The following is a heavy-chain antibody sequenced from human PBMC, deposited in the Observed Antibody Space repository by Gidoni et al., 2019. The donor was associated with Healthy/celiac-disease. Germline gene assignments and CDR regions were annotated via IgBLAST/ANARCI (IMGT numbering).Heavy chain of an antibody. V-gene: IGHV3-64D*06. CDR3: VSQETNHYDFWSGSAFDI. CDR1: GFTFSSYA. Sequence: EVQLVESGGGLVQPGGSLRLSCSASGFTFSSYAMHWVRQAPGKGLEYVSAISSNGGSTYYADSVKGRFTISRDNSKNTLYLQMSSLRAEDTAVYYCVSQETNHYDFWSGSAFDIWGQGTMVTVSS. CDR2: ISSNGGST. J-gene: IGHJ3*02. D-gene: IGHD3-3*01.